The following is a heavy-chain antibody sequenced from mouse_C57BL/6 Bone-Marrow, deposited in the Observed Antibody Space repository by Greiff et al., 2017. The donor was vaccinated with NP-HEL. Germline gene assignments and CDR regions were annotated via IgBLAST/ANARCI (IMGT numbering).Heavy chain of an antibody. D-gene: IGHD2-3*01. Sequence: EVKLLESGPGLVKPSPSLSLTCSVTGYSITSGYYWNWIRQFPGNKLEWMGYISYDGSNNYNPTLKNRISLTLDTSENQFFLRLKSVATEDTDTYCCAKGFDAYPWFAYWGQGTLVTVSA. CDR1: GYSITSGYY. CDR2: ISYDGSN. J-gene: IGHJ3*01. V-gene: IGHV3-6*01. CDR3: AKGFDAYPWFAY.